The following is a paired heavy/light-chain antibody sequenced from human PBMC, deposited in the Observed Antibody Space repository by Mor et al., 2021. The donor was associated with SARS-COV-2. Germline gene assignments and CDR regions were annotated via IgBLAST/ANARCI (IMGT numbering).Heavy chain of an antibody. Sequence: QVQLVQSGSELKKPGASVKVSCKASGYTFTSYAMNWVRQAPGQGLEWMGWINTNTGNPTYAQGFTGRFVFSLDTSVSTAYLQISSLKAEDTAVYYCARKYSRRWFDPWGQGTLVTVSS. J-gene: IGHJ5*02. V-gene: IGHV7-4-1*02. CDR1: GYTFTSYA. CDR3: ARKYSRRWFDP. D-gene: IGHD6-6*01. CDR2: INTNTGNP.
Light chain of an antibody. Sequence: DIQLTQSPSFLSASVGDRVTITCRASQGISSYLAWYQQKPGKAPKLLIYAASTLQSGVPSRFSGSGSGTEFTLTISSLQPEDFATYYCQQLNSYPPVTFGQGTRLEIK. CDR3: QQLNSYPPVT. J-gene: IGKJ5*01. CDR1: QGISSY. CDR2: AAS. V-gene: IGKV1-9*01.